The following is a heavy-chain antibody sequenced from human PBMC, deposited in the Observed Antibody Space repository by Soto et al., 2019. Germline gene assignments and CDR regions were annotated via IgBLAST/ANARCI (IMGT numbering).Heavy chain of an antibody. CDR1: GFTFNTYS. J-gene: IGHJ3*01. Sequence: DVQLVESGGGLVQPGGSLRLSCAASGFTFNTYSMNWVRQAPGMGLVWVSYISISDNNVYYTDSVQGRFTVSRDNAENSLYLQMNSLRDEDTAVYYCARDWQYAFDVWGQGIMVTVSS. CDR2: ISISDNNV. V-gene: IGHV3-48*02. CDR3: ARDWQYAFDV.